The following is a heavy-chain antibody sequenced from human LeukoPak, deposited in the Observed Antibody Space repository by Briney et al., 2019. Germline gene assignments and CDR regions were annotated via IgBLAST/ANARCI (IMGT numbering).Heavy chain of an antibody. J-gene: IGHJ4*02. Sequence: DSVKGRFTISRDNSKNTLYLQMNSLRAEDTAVYYCAKGGRGGSSSWYGREYYFDYWGQGTLVTVSS. D-gene: IGHD6-13*01. V-gene: IGHV3-23*01. CDR3: AKGGRGGSSSWYGREYYFDY.